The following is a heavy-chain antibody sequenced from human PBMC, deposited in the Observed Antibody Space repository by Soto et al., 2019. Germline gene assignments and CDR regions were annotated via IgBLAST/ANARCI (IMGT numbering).Heavy chain of an antibody. CDR3: ALLRYYYDSSGSRPFDY. CDR2: ISGSGGST. J-gene: IGHJ4*02. Sequence: GGSLRLSCAASGFTFSSYAMSWVRQAPGKGLEWVSAISGSGGSTYYADSVKGRFTISRDNSKNTLYLQMNSLRAEDTAVYYWALLRYYYDSSGSRPFDYWGQGTLVTVSS. CDR1: GFTFSSYA. D-gene: IGHD3-22*01. V-gene: IGHV3-23*01.